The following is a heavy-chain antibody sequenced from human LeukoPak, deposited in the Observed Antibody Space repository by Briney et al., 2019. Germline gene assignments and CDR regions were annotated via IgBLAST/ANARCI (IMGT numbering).Heavy chain of an antibody. J-gene: IGHJ4*02. Sequence: GVSLTLSCTASEFSDNDYYMSWIRKAPGKGREWVSNIGGSDSIIAYEVFVRGRFTISRDFASNSVYLQMNGLRDDDAAVYCCAREMVAGTFDSWGQGTLVTVSS. CDR2: IGGSDSII. CDR3: AREMVAGTFDS. CDR1: EFSDNDYY. D-gene: IGHD6-19*01. V-gene: IGHV3-11*01.